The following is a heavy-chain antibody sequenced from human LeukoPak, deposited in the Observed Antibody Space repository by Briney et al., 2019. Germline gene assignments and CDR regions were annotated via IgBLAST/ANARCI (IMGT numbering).Heavy chain of an antibody. Sequence: SSETLSLTCTVSGGSISSSSYYWGWIRQPPGKGLEWIGSIYYSGSTYYNPSLKSRVTISVDTSKNQFSLKLSSVTAADTAVYYCARGLRLGSGWFLPASYFDYWGQGTLVTVSS. D-gene: IGHD6-19*01. CDR1: GGSISSSSYY. CDR2: IYYSGST. CDR3: ARGLRLGSGWFLPASYFDY. J-gene: IGHJ4*02. V-gene: IGHV4-39*07.